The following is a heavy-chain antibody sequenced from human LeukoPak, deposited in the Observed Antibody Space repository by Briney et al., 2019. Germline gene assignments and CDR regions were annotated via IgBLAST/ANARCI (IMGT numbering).Heavy chain of an antibody. CDR2: IYYSGST. D-gene: IGHD2-8*01. CDR1: GGSINGNDYY. V-gene: IGHV4-39*01. Sequence: SETLSLTCTVSGGSINGNDYYWGWIRQPPGKGLEWIGSIYYSGSTYYNPSLKSRVTISVDTSKNQFFLRLSSVTAADTAMYYCARTNYYFYYTDVWGRGTTVTVSS. J-gene: IGHJ6*03. CDR3: ARTNYYFYYTDV.